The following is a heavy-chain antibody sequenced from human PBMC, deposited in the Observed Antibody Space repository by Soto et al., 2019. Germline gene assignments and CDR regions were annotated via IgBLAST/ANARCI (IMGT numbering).Heavy chain of an antibody. Sequence: QVQLQESGPGLVKPSETLSLTCTVSGGSISSYYWSWIRQPPGKGLEWIGYIYYSGSTNYNPSLKSRVTISVDTSKNQFSLKLSSVTAADTAVYYCARRLNWYFDLWGRGTLVTVSS. J-gene: IGHJ2*01. V-gene: IGHV4-59*01. CDR1: GGSISSYY. CDR2: IYYSGST. CDR3: ARRLNWYFDL.